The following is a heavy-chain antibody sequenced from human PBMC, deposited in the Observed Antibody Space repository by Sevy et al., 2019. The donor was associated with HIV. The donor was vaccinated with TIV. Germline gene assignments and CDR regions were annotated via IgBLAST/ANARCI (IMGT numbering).Heavy chain of an antibody. CDR2: ISASGGTT. D-gene: IGHD5-18*01. V-gene: IGHV3-23*01. CDR3: AKDRRPGYNYGVFDQ. CDR1: GFTFSTHG. Sequence: GGSLRLSCAASGFTFSTHGMNCVRQVPGKGLEWVSSISASGGTTSYADSVKGQFTISRDNSKNTLYLQMNSLAVEATGIYYCAKDRRPGYNYGVFDQWGQGTLVTVSS. J-gene: IGHJ4*02.